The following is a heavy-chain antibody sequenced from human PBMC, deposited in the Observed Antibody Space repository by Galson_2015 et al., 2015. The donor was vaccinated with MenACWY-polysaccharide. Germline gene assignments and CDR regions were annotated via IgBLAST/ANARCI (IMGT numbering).Heavy chain of an antibody. Sequence: LSLTCTVSGDSITSGGYFWSWIRQHPGEGLEWIASISYDVGTYYNPSLKSRVTISVDTPKNQFSLKLNSVTAADTAVYYCARGGRAVSNSNWFDPRGPGTLVTVSS. CDR2: ISYDVGT. CDR3: ARGGRAVSNSNWFDP. D-gene: IGHD3-16*01. V-gene: IGHV4-31*03. CDR1: GDSITSGGYF. J-gene: IGHJ5*02.